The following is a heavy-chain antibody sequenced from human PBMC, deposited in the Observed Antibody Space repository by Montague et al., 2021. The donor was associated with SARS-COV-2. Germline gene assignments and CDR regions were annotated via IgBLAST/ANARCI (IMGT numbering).Heavy chain of an antibody. CDR1: GFTFSTFW. V-gene: IGHV3-7*05. J-gene: IGHJ4*02. D-gene: IGHD3-22*01. Sequence: SLRLSCAASGFTFSTFWMTWVRQVPGKGLEWVANIKQDGSEKYYVDSVKGRFTISRDNAKNSLYLQLDSLRAEDTAVYYCARGYDSSGYQYWGQGILVTVSS. CDR2: IKQDGSEK. CDR3: ARGYDSSGYQY.